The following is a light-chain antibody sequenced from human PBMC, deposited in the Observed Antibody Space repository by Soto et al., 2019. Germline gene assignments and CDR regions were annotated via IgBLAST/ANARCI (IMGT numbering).Light chain of an antibody. J-gene: IGLJ2*01. V-gene: IGLV1-44*01. CDR2: SNN. CDR3: AAWDDILNAVV. CDR1: SSNIGRNT. Sequence: QSVLTQPPSASGTPGQRVTISCSGSSSNIGRNTVNWYQQLPGTAPKVLIYSNNQRPSGVPDRLSRSKSGTSASLAISGLQSEDEADYYCAAWDDILNAVVFGGGTKVTVL.